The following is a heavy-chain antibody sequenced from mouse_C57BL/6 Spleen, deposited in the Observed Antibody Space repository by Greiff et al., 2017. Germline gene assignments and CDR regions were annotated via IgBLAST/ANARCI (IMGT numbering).Heavy chain of an antibody. CDR1: GYTFTSYW. V-gene: IGHV1-50*01. J-gene: IGHJ2*01. D-gene: IGHD1-1*01. CDR3: ARSGEILTTVVAGGNYFDY. CDR2: IDPSDSYT. Sequence: QVQLQQPGAELVKPGASVKLSCKASGYTFTSYWMQWVKQRPGQGLEWIGEIDPSDSYTKYNQKFKGKATLTVATSSSTAYMQLSSLTSKDSAVYYCARSGEILTTVVAGGNYFDYWGQGTTLTVSS.